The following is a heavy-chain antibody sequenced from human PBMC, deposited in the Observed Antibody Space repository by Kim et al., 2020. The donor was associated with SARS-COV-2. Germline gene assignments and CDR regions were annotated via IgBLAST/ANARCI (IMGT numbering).Heavy chain of an antibody. Sequence: GSGRRCVDSGKDRFTISRDNAKNSVYLQMSSLRVEDTAVYYCAAWAGSSSYWGQGTLVIVSS. V-gene: IGHV3-7*01. CDR3: AAWAGSSSY. D-gene: IGHD6-6*01. CDR2: GSGR. J-gene: IGHJ4*02.